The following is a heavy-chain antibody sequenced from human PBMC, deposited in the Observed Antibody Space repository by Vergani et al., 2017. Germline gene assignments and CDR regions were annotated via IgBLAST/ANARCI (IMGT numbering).Heavy chain of an antibody. CDR1: GGSISSYY. CDR2: IYYSGST. J-gene: IGHJ4*02. Sequence: QVQLQESGPGLVKPSETLSLTCTVSGGSISSYYLSWIRQPPGKGLEWIGYIYYSGSTNYNPSLKSRVTISVDTSKNQFSLKLSSVTAADTAVYYCARPDNYGDYVPFDYWGQGTLVTVSS. V-gene: IGHV4-59*01. D-gene: IGHD4-17*01. CDR3: ARPDNYGDYVPFDY.